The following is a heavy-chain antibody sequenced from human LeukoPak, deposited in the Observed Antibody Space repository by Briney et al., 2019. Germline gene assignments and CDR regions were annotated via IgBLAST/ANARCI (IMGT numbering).Heavy chain of an antibody. Sequence: SDTLSLTCTVSGGPISSFYWLWIRQPRGKGLEWIGYIYYSGSTNYNTSLKSRVTRSVDTSKNQFSLKLSSVTAADTAVYYCAREIMIAFGGVIAPGLFDPWGQGTLVTVSS. CDR1: GGPISSFY. CDR2: IYYSGST. J-gene: IGHJ5*02. V-gene: IGHV4-59*01. D-gene: IGHD3-16*02. CDR3: AREIMIAFGGVIAPGLFDP.